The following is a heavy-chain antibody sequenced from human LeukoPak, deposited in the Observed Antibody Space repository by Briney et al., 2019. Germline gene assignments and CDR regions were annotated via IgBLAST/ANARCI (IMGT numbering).Heavy chain of an antibody. D-gene: IGHD3-22*01. J-gene: IGHJ4*02. CDR1: GYSISSSNW. Sequence: PSETLSLTCAVSGYSISSSNWWGWIRQPPGKGLEWIGYIYYSGSTNYNPSLKSRVTMSVDTSKNQFSLKLSSVTALDTAVYYCARIYYDSSGYYSFDYWGQGTLVTVSS. CDR3: ARIYYDSSGYYSFDY. CDR2: IYYSGST. V-gene: IGHV4-28*06.